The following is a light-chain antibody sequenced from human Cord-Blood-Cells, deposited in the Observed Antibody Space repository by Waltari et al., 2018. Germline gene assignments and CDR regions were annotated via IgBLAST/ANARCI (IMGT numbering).Light chain of an antibody. CDR2: DVS. Sequence: QSALTQPASVSGSPGQSITISCTGTSSDVGGYNYVSWYQQHPGKAPKIMIYDVSNRPSGVSNRFSGSKSGNTASLTISGLQAEDEADYYCSSYTSSSTYVFGTVTKVTVL. CDR1: SSDVGGYNY. V-gene: IGLV2-14*03. J-gene: IGLJ1*01. CDR3: SSYTSSSTYV.